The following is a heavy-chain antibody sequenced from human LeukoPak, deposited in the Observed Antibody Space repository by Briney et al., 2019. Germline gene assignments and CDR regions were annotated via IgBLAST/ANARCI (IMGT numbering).Heavy chain of an antibody. CDR2: MNPNSGNT. CDR1: GYTFTSYD. Sequence: ASVKVSCKASGYTFTSYDIHWVRQATGQGLEWMGWMNPNSGNTGYAQKFQGRVTMTRNTSISTAYMELSSLRSEDTAVYYCARGLGFGEFSDYWGQGTLVTVSS. CDR3: ARGLGFGEFSDY. V-gene: IGHV1-8*01. J-gene: IGHJ4*02. D-gene: IGHD3-10*01.